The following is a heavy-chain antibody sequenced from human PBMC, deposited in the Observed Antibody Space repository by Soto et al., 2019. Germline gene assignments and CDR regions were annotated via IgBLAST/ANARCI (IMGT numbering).Heavy chain of an antibody. J-gene: IGHJ5*02. CDR3: ARDIAVAANWFDP. CDR1: GFTFSSYW. D-gene: IGHD6-19*01. Sequence: EVQLVESGGGLVQPGGSLRLSCAASGFTFSSYWMSWVRQAPGKGLEWVAKIKQDGSEKYYVDSVKGRFTISRDNAKNSLYLQMNSLRAEDTAVYYCARDIAVAANWFDPWGQGTLVTVSS. CDR2: IKQDGSEK. V-gene: IGHV3-7*01.